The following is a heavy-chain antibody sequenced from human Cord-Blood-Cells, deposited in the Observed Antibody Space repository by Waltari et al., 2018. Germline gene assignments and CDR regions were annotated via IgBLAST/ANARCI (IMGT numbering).Heavy chain of an antibody. CDR1: GFTVSSNY. CDR3: ARDIAAGVQH. CDR2: IYSGGST. D-gene: IGHD6-25*01. Sequence: EVQLVESGGGLIQPGGSLRLSCAASGFTVSSNYMSWVRQARGKGLEWVSVIYSGGSTYNAESVKDRFTISRDNSKNTLYLQMNSLRAEDTAVYYCARDIAAGVQHWGQGTLVTVSS. J-gene: IGHJ1*01. V-gene: IGHV3-53*01.